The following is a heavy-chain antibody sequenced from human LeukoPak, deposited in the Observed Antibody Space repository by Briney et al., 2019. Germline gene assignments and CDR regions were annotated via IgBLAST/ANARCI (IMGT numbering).Heavy chain of an antibody. D-gene: IGHD2-15*01. CDR3: ARAYCSGGSCYFLDC. CDR1: GFTFSSYG. Sequence: GGSLRLSCAASGFTFSSYGMHWVRQAPGKGLEWVAVIWYDGSNKYYADSVKGRFTISRDNSKNTLYLQMNSLRAEDTAVYYCARAYCSGGSCYFLDCWGQGTLVTVSS. CDR2: IWYDGSNK. J-gene: IGHJ4*02. V-gene: IGHV3-33*01.